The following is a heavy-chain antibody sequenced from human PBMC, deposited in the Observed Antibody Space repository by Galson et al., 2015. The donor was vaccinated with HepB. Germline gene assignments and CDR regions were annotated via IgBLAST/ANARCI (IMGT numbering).Heavy chain of an antibody. V-gene: IGHV3-66*02. D-gene: IGHD6-13*01. Sequence: SLRLSCAASGFTVSSSYMSWVRQALGKGLEWVSVIYSGGSTYYADSVKGRFTISRDSSKNTLYLQMNSLRAEDTAVYYCARDPSSSYYYYGMDVWGQGTTVTVSS. CDR3: ARDPSSSYYYYGMDV. J-gene: IGHJ6*02. CDR2: IYSGGST. CDR1: GFTVSSSY.